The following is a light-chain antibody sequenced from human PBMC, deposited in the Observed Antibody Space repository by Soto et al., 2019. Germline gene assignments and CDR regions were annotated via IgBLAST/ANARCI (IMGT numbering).Light chain of an antibody. J-gene: IGKJ4*01. Sequence: CRASQSITTFLAWYQQKPGKAPQILIYDASKLEPGVPSRLSGDGYGTEFTLTLSTLQPDDFAPPYCQPYSTYPLTFGGGTKVDIK. V-gene: IGKV1-5*01. CDR1: QSITTF. CDR3: QPYSTYPLT. CDR2: DAS.